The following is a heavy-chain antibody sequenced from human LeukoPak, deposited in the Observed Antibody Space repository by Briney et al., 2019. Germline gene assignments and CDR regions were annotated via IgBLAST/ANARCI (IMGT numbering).Heavy chain of an antibody. Sequence: GGSLRLSCAASGFTFSSYWMSWVRQAPGKGLEWVANIKQDGSEKYYVDSVKGRFTISRDNAKNSLYLQMNSLRAEDTAVYYCAREGWSGYYFYFDYWGQGTLVTVSS. CDR2: IKQDGSEK. D-gene: IGHD3-3*01. CDR1: GFTFSSYW. J-gene: IGHJ4*02. V-gene: IGHV3-7*01. CDR3: AREGWSGYYFYFDY.